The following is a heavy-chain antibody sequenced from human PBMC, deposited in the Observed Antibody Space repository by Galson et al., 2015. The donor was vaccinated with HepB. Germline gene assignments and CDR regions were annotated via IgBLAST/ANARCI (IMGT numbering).Heavy chain of an antibody. J-gene: IGHJ4*02. CDR2: IGGITTSI. V-gene: IGHV3-21*01. CDR1: GLTFSTYS. Sequence: SLRLSCAASGLTFSTYSMTWVRQAPGKGLEWVSSIGGITTSIYYADSVKGRFTISRDNATNSLYLEMNSLRAEDTAVYFCARGTTATRAFDYWGQGTLVTVSS. D-gene: IGHD1-1*01. CDR3: ARGTTATRAFDY.